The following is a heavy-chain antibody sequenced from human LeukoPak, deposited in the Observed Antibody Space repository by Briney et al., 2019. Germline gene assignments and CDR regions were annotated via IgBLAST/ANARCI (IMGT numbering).Heavy chain of an antibody. D-gene: IGHD3-9*01. CDR1: GFTFSSYA. CDR3: AKSAPNYDILTGYPDH. CDR2: ISGSGGST. J-gene: IGHJ4*02. Sequence: GGSLRLSCAASGFTFSSYAMSWVRQAPGKGLEWVSAISGSGGSTYYADSVKGRFTISRDNSKNTLYLQMNSLRAEDTAVYYCAKSAPNYDILTGYPDHWGQGTLVTVSS. V-gene: IGHV3-23*01.